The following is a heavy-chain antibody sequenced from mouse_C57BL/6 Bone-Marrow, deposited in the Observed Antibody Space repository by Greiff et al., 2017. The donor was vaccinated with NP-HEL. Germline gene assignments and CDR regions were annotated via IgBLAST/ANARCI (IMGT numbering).Heavy chain of an antibody. D-gene: IGHD2-3*01. CDR1: GFPITSGYY. CDR2: ITHSGET. J-gene: IGHJ4*01. V-gene: IGHV12-3*01. Sequence: VKLQESGPGLVKPSQSLFLTCSITGFPITSGYYWIWIRQSPGKPLEWMGYITHSGETFYNPSLQSPISITRETSKNQFFLQLNSVTTEDTAMYYCAGDRDGYFSMDYWGQGTSVTVSS. CDR3: AGDRDGYFSMDY.